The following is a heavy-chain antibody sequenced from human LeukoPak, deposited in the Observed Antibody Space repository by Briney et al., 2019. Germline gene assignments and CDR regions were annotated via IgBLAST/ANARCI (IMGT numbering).Heavy chain of an antibody. CDR2: INPSGAST. CDR1: GYTLTELS. CDR3: ARGDRRRPPSSIGWYSENIFDY. Sequence: GASVTVSCKVSGYTLTELSMNWVRQAPGQGLEWMGIINPSGASTRYAQKFQGRVTMTRDTSTSTVYMELSSLRSEDTAVYYCARGDRRRPPSSIGWYSENIFDYWGQGTLLTVSS. V-gene: IGHV1-46*01. D-gene: IGHD6-13*01. J-gene: IGHJ4*02.